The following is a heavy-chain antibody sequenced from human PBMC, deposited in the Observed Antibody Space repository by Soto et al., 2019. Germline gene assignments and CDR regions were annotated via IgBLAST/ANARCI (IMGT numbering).Heavy chain of an antibody. D-gene: IGHD1-1*01. CDR1: GYGFPDYY. CDR2: INPYRGAT. Sequence: SGQVSLQASGYGFPDYYMHWVRQAPGQGLEWMGWINPYRGATNYAQKFQGRVTMTRDTSISTAYMELSRLRSDDTAVYWCAREHVRPRTGAMDVWGQGTTVTVSS. V-gene: IGHV1-2*02. CDR3: AREHVRPRTGAMDV. J-gene: IGHJ6*02.